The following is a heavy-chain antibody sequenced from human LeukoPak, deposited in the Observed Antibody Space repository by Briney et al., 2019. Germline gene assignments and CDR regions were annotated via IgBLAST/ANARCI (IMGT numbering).Heavy chain of an antibody. CDR2: AGFAGDS. J-gene: IGHJ5*02. V-gene: IGHV3-13*01. Sequence: GGSLRLSCEASGFTFSNYDMSWVRQPPGKGLEWVSGAGFAGDSYYAGSVKGRFTISRDNSKNTLYLQMNSLRAEDTAVYYCAKDRPGIAAAAPKWGWFDPWGQGTLVTVSS. CDR1: GFTFSNYD. D-gene: IGHD6-13*01. CDR3: AKDRPGIAAAAPKWGWFDP.